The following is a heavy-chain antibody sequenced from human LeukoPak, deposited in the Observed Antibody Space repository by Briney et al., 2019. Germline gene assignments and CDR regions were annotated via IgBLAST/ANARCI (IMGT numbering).Heavy chain of an antibody. J-gene: IGHJ4*02. CDR3: ARGLQWLVKYYFDY. V-gene: IGHV4-31*03. D-gene: IGHD6-19*01. CDR1: GGSISSGGYY. CDR2: IYYSGST. Sequence: SETLSLTCTVSGGSISSGGYYWSWIRQHPGKGLEWIGYIYYSGSTYYNPSLKSRVTISVDTSKNQFSLKLSSVTAADTAAYYCARGLQWLVKYYFDYWGQGTLVTVSS.